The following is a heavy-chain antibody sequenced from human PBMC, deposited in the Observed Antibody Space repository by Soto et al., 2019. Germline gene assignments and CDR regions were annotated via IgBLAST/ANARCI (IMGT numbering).Heavy chain of an antibody. V-gene: IGHV3-30-3*01. Sequence: QVQLVESGGGVVQPGRSLRLSCAASGFTVSSYAMHWVRQAPGKGLEWVTVISYDGSNKYYADSVKGRFTISRDNSKNTLYLQMNSLRAEDTAVYYCARYPDWGKGTLVTVSS. CDR1: GFTVSSYA. J-gene: IGHJ4*02. CDR3: ARYPD. CDR2: ISYDGSNK.